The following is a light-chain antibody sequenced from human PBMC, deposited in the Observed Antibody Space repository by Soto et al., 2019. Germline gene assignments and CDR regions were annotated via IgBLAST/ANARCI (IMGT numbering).Light chain of an antibody. CDR2: DAS. V-gene: IGKV1-5*01. CDR3: QQYTTYWT. J-gene: IGKJ1*01. CDR1: QGISRW. Sequence: DIQVAQSPSTLSASVGDRVTITCRASQGISRWLAWYQQRPGKAPKLLIYDASTLHSGVSSRFSGSGSGTEFTLTISSLQPNDSATYYCQQYTTYWTFGQGTKVDIK.